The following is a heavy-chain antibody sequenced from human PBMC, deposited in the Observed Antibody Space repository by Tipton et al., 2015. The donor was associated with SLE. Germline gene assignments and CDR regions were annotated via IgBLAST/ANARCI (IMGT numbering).Heavy chain of an antibody. V-gene: IGHV4-34*01. CDR3: ARRDFVATAGFNYFDP. D-gene: IGHD2-15*01. CDR2: INHGGST. Sequence: TLSLTCAVYGGSFSVYYWTWIRQPPGKGLEWIGEINHGGSTNYNPSLKSRVTISIDTSKNQFSLKLSSVTAADTAVYYCARRDFVATAGFNYFDPWGQGTLVTVSS. J-gene: IGHJ5*02. CDR1: GGSFSVYY.